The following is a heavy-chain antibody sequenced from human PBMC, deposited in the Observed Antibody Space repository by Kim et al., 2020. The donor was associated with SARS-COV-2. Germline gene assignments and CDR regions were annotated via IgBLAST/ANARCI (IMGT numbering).Heavy chain of an antibody. D-gene: IGHD6-13*01. Sequence: KGRFTSSEDTTKNTLYLRMNSLRAEDTAVYYCAKGPQSSVIAAAGAFDYWGQGTLVTVSS. V-gene: IGHV3-23*01. J-gene: IGHJ4*02. CDR3: AKGPQSSVIAAAGAFDY.